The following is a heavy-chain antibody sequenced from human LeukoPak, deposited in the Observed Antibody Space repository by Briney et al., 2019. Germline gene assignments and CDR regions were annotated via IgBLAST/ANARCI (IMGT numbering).Heavy chain of an antibody. CDR3: GRVRGGYYTDY. CDR2: ISSDGSST. Sequence: GGSLRLSCAAPGFIFSSYWMHWVRQAPGKGLVWVSRISSDGSSTTYTDSVKGRFTVSRDNAKNTLYLQMNSLRAEDTAVYYCGRVRGGYYTDYWGQGTLVTVSS. V-gene: IGHV3-74*03. CDR1: GFIFSSYW. D-gene: IGHD3-3*01. J-gene: IGHJ4*02.